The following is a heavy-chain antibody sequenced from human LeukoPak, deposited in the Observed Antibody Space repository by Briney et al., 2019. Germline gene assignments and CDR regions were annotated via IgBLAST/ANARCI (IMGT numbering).Heavy chain of an antibody. Sequence: SETLSLTCAVSGYSISSGYYWGWVRQAPGKGLEWIGSIYHTGSTDYNPSLKSRLTISVDMSKNQFSLNLRSVTAADTAVYYCARDKDAYVWGTYRWWGQGMLVTVSS. V-gene: IGHV4-38-2*01. J-gene: IGHJ4*02. CDR3: ARDKDAYVWGTYRW. CDR1: GYSISSGYY. CDR2: IYHTGST. D-gene: IGHD3-16*02.